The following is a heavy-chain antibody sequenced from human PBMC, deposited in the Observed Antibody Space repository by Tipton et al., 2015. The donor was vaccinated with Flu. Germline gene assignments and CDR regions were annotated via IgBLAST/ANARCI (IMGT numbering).Heavy chain of an antibody. CDR1: GGSVDSTTYY. CDR2: IDHSGTT. Sequence: TLSLTCSVSGGSVDSTTYYWGWIRQPPGKGLEWIGSIDHSGTTYYNPSLKSRVTISVDTSKNQFSLKLSSVTAADTAVFYCASHSYSRGRAGHWGQGTLVTVSS. CDR3: ASHSYSRGRAGH. D-gene: IGHD4-11*01. J-gene: IGHJ4*02. V-gene: IGHV4-39*07.